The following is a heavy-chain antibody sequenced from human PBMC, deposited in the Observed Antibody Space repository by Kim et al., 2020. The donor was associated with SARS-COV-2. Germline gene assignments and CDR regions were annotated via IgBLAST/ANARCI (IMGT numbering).Heavy chain of an antibody. J-gene: IGHJ4*02. Sequence: KGRFTIARDNSKNTLYLQMSSLRAEDTAVYYCARDGDLDYYDTSGYYSGYWGQGTLVTVSS. D-gene: IGHD3-22*01. CDR3: ARDGDLDYYDTSGYYSGY. V-gene: IGHV3-30*07.